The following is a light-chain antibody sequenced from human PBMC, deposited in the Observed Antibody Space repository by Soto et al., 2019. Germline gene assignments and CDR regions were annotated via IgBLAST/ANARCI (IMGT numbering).Light chain of an antibody. CDR1: QSVTYDQ. CDR2: GAS. CDR3: QQYGDLPTT. V-gene: IGKV3-20*01. Sequence: EVVLTQSPDTLSLSPGERATLSCRASQSVTYDQLAWYQQTPGQAPRLLIYGASSRAAGIPDRFSGSGSGTDFTLTISRLEPEDFVVYHCQQYGDLPTTFGEGTNV. J-gene: IGKJ1*01.